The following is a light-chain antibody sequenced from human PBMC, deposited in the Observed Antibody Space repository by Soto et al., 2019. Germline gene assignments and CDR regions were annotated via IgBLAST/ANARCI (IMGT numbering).Light chain of an antibody. V-gene: IGKV3-11*01. Sequence: EIVLTQSPATLSLSPGERATLSCRASQGVTSYLAWYQQKPGQAPRLLIYDASNMTSGIPPRFSGSGSGTDFSLTISSLQPEDFAVYYCQQRSDWPITFGPGTKLDIK. J-gene: IGKJ3*01. CDR3: QQRSDWPIT. CDR2: DAS. CDR1: QGVTSY.